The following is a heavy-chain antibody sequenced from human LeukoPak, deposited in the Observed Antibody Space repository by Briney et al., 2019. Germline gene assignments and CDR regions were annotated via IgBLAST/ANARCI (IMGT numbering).Heavy chain of an antibody. CDR3: ARGRDRQYQLPSTYYYGMDV. J-gene: IGHJ6*02. Sequence: SETLSLTCAVYGGSFSGYYWSWIRQPPGKGLEWIGEINHSGSTNYNPSLKSRVTISVDTSKNQFSLKLSSVTAADTAVYYCARGRDRQYQLPSTYYYGMDVWGQGTTVTVSS. CDR2: INHSGST. CDR1: GGSFSGYY. D-gene: IGHD2-2*01. V-gene: IGHV4-34*01.